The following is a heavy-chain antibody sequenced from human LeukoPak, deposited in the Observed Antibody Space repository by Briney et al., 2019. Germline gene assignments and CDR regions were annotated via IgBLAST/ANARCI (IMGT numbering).Heavy chain of an antibody. D-gene: IGHD2-15*01. CDR1: GGTFSSYA. CDR3: ASSLLVVAAVPFDY. J-gene: IGHJ4*02. CDR2: IIPIFGTA. Sequence: SVKVSCKASGGTFSSYAISWVRQAPGQGLEWMGGIIPIFGTANYAQKFQGRVTITTDESTSTAYMELSSLRSEDTAVYYCASSLLVVAAVPFDYWGQGILVTVSS. V-gene: IGHV1-69*05.